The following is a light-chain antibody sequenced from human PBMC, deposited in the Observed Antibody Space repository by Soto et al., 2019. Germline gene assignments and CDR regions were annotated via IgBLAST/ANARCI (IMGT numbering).Light chain of an antibody. J-gene: IGKJ3*01. CDR1: HSISSN. V-gene: IGKV3-15*01. Sequence: EIVMTQSPATLSVSPGERATLSCRASHSISSNLAWYQQKPGQAPRLLIYGASTRATGIPARFSGSGSGTEFTLTISNLQSEDFAVYHCQQYNNWPLFTFGPGTKVDIK. CDR2: GAS. CDR3: QQYNNWPLFT.